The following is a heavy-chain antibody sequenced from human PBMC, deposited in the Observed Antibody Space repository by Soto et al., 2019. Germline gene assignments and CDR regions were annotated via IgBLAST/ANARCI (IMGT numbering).Heavy chain of an antibody. CDR3: ARGSYYDSSRYQYYYGMDV. V-gene: IGHV3-13*04. CDR1: GFTFSAHD. CDR2: IGTAGDT. D-gene: IGHD3-22*01. J-gene: IGHJ6*02. Sequence: GGLLRLSCAASGFTFSAHDMHWVRQGPGKGLEWVSTIGTAGDTYYSDSVKGQFTISRENTKNSLYLQMNSLRAGDTAVYYCARGSYYDSSRYQYYYGMDVWGQGTTVTVSS.